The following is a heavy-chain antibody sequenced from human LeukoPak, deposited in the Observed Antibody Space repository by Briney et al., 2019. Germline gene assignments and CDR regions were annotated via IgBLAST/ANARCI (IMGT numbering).Heavy chain of an antibody. CDR2: IYYSGST. CDR1: GGSISSSSYY. CDR3: ARGEMATIEDAFDI. V-gene: IGHV4-39*07. J-gene: IGHJ3*02. D-gene: IGHD5-24*01. Sequence: SETLSLTCTVSGGSISSSSYYWGWIRQPPGKGLEWIGSIYYSGSTYYNPSLKSRVTISVDTSKNQFSLKLSSVTTADTAVYYCARGEMATIEDAFDIWGQGTMVTVSS.